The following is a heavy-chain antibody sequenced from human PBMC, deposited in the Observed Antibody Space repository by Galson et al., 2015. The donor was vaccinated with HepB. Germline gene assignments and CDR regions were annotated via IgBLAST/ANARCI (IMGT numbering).Heavy chain of an antibody. Sequence: SLRLSCAASRFTFSDYNMNWVRQAPGKGLEWVSSISSSNSFTYYADSVKGRFTISRDNAKNSLFLQMDSLRAEDTAVYYCARVIGIGVAGPLDYWGQGTLVTVSS. CDR1: RFTFSDYN. D-gene: IGHD6-19*01. V-gene: IGHV3-21*01. J-gene: IGHJ4*02. CDR2: ISSSNSFT. CDR3: ARVIGIGVAGPLDY.